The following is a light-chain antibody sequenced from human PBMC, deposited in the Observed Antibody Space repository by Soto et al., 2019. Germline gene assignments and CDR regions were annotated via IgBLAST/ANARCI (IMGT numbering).Light chain of an antibody. Sequence: QSALTQPPSASGTPGQWVTISCSGSSSNIGSNTVHWYQQLPGTAPRLLIYNNHQRPSGVPDRLSASKSGTSASLALTEVQSADEGDYDCASWYASLNAGVFGGGIKLTVL. CDR2: NNH. J-gene: IGLJ3*02. V-gene: IGLV1-44*01. CDR3: ASWYASLNAGV. CDR1: SSNIGSNT.